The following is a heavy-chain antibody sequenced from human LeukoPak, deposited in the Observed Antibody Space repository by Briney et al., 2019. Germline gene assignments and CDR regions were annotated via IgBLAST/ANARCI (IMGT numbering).Heavy chain of an antibody. D-gene: IGHD2-2*01. CDR3: ARDCSSTICYYYYMDV. CDR1: GYTFTRYD. J-gene: IGHJ6*03. CDR2: MNPNSGNT. V-gene: IGHV1-8*01. Sequence: ASVKVSCKATGYTFTRYDINWVRQATGQGLEGMGWMNPNSGNTGYAKNFQRRVTITRNTSISTAYMDLSSLRSEDTAVYYCARDCSSTICYYYYMDVWGKGTTVTVS.